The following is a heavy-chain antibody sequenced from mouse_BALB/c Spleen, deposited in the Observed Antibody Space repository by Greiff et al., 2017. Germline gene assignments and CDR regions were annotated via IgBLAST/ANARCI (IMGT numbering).Heavy chain of an antibody. D-gene: IGHD2-10*02. CDR1: GFNIKDTY. V-gene: IGHV14-3*02. Sequence: VHVKQSGAELVKPGASVKLSCTASGFNIKDTYMHWVKQRPEQGLEWIGRIDPANGNTKYDPKFQGKATITADTSSNTAYLQLSSLTSEDTAVYYCALYGNYGWFAYWGQGTLVTVSA. CDR3: ALYGNYGWFAY. CDR2: IDPANGNT. J-gene: IGHJ3*01.